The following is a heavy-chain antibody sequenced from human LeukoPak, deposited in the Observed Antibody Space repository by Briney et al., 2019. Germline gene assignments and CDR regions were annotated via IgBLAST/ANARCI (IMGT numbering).Heavy chain of an antibody. Sequence: GGSLRLSCAASGFTFSSYAMSWVRQAPGKGLEWVSAISGSGGSTYYADSAKGRFTISRDNSKNTLYLQMNSLRAEDTAVYYCAKTPLQGSGSYFDYWGQGTLVTVSS. D-gene: IGHD3-10*01. CDR1: GFTFSSYA. CDR3: AKTPLQGSGSYFDY. V-gene: IGHV3-23*01. CDR2: ISGSGGST. J-gene: IGHJ4*02.